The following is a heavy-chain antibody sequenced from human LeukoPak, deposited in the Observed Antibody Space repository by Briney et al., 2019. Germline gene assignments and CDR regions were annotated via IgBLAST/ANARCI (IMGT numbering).Heavy chain of an antibody. CDR2: IYHSGST. CDR3: ASHLRSSGTYLWFGEGIQDWFDP. V-gene: IGHV4-38-2*02. Sequence: PSETLSLTCTVSGYSISSGYYWGWIRQPPGKGLEWIGSIYHSGSTYYNPSLKSRVTISVDTSKNQFSLKLSSVTAADTAVYYCASHLRSSGTYLWFGEGIQDWFDPWGQGTLVTVSS. J-gene: IGHJ5*02. D-gene: IGHD3-10*01. CDR1: GYSISSGYY.